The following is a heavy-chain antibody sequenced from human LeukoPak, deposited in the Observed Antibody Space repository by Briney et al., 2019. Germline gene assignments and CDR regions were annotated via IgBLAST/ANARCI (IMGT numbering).Heavy chain of an antibody. CDR1: GGSISSSSYF. CDR2: IYYSGNT. D-gene: IGHD6-13*01. V-gene: IGHV4-39*07. Sequence: SETLSLTCTVSGGSISSSSYFWGWIRQPPGKGLEWIGSIYYSGNTYYSSSLKSRVTISVDTSKNQFSLKLSSVTAADTAVYYCARGPLAAAMGYWGQGTLVTVSS. CDR3: ARGPLAAAMGY. J-gene: IGHJ4*02.